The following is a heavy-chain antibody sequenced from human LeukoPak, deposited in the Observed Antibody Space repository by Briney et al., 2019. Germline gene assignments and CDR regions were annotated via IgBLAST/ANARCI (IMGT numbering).Heavy chain of an antibody. CDR3: AGVPQGSSWPYYFDY. CDR2: TVPILGTA. J-gene: IGHJ4*02. D-gene: IGHD6-13*01. V-gene: IGHV1-69*04. CDR1: GGTFSTYA. Sequence: SVKVSCKASGGTFSTYAISWVRQAPGQGLEWVGRTVPILGTANYAQNFQGRVTITADRSTTTAYMELSSLRSEDTAVYYCAGVPQGSSWPYYFDYWGQGTLVTVSS.